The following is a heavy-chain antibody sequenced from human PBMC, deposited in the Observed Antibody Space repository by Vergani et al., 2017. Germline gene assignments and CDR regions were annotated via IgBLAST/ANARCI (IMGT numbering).Heavy chain of an antibody. D-gene: IGHD2-21*01. Sequence: QVRLEESGPGLVKPSETLSLTCSVSGYSISSGYYWGWIRQPPGKGLEWIGSIYHSGSAYYNPSLKSRVTISVTTSKNQFSLKLSSVTAAATAVYYCVRVLHTSYILGALDIWGKGIKVTVSS. V-gene: IGHV4-38-2*02. CDR3: VRVLHTSYILGALDI. CDR2: IYHSGSA. J-gene: IGHJ3*02. CDR1: GYSISSGYY.